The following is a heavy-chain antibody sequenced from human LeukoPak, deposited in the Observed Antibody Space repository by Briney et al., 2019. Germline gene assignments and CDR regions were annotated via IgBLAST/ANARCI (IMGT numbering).Heavy chain of an antibody. CDR3: ARFQWSTNICPLLYYRYGMDV. Sequence: GGSLRLSCAASGFTFSSYAMSWVRQAPGKGLEWVSAISGTGGSTYYADSVKGRFTISRDNSKNTLSLQMNSLRDEDTAVYYWARFQWSTNICPLLYYRYGMDVWGQGTTVTVSS. J-gene: IGHJ6*02. CDR1: GFTFSSYA. D-gene: IGHD2-8*01. CDR2: ISGTGGST. V-gene: IGHV3-23*01.